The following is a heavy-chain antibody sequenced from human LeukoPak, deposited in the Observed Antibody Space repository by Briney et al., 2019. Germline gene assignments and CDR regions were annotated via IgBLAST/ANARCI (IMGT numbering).Heavy chain of an antibody. J-gene: IGHJ5*02. Sequence: KPSETLSLTCTVSGGSISSYYWSWIRQPPGKGLEWIGNIYYSGSTNYNPSLKSRVTISVDTSKNQLSLKLSSVTAADTAVYYCARGGTGPVKSWFDPWGQGTLVTVSS. CDR1: GGSISSYY. V-gene: IGHV4-59*01. CDR3: ARGGTGPVKSWFDP. CDR2: IYYSGST. D-gene: IGHD1-1*01.